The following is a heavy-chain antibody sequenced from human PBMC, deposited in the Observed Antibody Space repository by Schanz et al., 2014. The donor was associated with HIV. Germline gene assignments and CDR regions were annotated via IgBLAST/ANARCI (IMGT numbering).Heavy chain of an antibody. CDR1: GFTFDTFG. V-gene: IGHV3-33*05. J-gene: IGHJ2*01. CDR3: ARDSSLAVADHWYLDL. D-gene: IGHD6-19*01. CDR2: ISYDGRNK. Sequence: QVRLVESGGGVVRPGRSLRLSCAASGFTFDTFGIHWVRQAPGKGLEWLAVISYDGRNKKFANSVKGRFTISRDNAKNFVYLQMNSLRDEDTAVYYCARDSSLAVADHWYLDLWGRGTLVTVSS.